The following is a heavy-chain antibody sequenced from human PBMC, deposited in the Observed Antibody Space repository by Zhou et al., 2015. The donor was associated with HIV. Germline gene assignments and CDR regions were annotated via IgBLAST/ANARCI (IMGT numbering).Heavy chain of an antibody. CDR3: ARSSVNHDYAFDI. V-gene: IGHV1-69*17. D-gene: IGHD3-22*01. CDR2: ITPMFEIH. Sequence: QVLLVQSGAEVKKPGSSVKVSCEASGGSFSNYAVSWVRQAPGQGLEWMGAITPMFEIHNYAQKFRARLIISVDKSTTTAYMELSDLTSEDTAIYFCARSSVNHDYAFDIWGQGTKVIVSS. CDR1: GGSFSNYA. J-gene: IGHJ3*02.